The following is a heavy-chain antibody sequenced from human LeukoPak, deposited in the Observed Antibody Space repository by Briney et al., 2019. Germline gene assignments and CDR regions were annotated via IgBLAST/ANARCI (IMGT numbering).Heavy chain of an antibody. CDR2: IYYTGST. CDR3: ARGGTVTKDFDY. Sequence: SETLSLTCTVSGGSVSDYYWSWIRQSPGKGLEWIGYIYYTGSTSYNPSLRSRVTMSADTSKNQFSLKLSSVTAADTAMYYCARGGTVTKDFDYWGQGTLVTVSS. J-gene: IGHJ4*02. D-gene: IGHD4-17*01. CDR1: GGSVSDYY. V-gene: IGHV4-59*02.